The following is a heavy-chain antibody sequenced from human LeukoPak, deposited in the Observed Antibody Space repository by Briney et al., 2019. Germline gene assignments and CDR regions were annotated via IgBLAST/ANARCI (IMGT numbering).Heavy chain of an antibody. J-gene: IGHJ3*02. Sequence: ASVKVSCKASGVTFSSYAISWVRQAPGQGLEGIGRIIPIFGTANYAQKFQGRANITTDESTSTAYMELSSLSSEDTAVYSCASEMAPIAGDAFDIWGQGTMVTVSS. V-gene: IGHV1-69*05. CDR3: ASEMAPIAGDAFDI. D-gene: IGHD5-24*01. CDR1: GVTFSSYA. CDR2: IIPIFGTA.